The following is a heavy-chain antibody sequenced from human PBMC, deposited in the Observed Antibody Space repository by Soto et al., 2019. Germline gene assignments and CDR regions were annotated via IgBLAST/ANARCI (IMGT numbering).Heavy chain of an antibody. D-gene: IGHD4-17*01. V-gene: IGHV1-69*13. CDR3: ARVFDYGDYRPPYYFDY. CDR1: GGTFSSYA. CDR2: IIPIFGTA. Sequence: ASVKVSCKASGGTFSSYAISWVRQAPGQGLEWMGGIIPIFGTANYAQKFQGRVTITADESTSTAYMELSSLRSEDTAVYYCARVFDYGDYRPPYYFDYWGQGTLVTVSS. J-gene: IGHJ4*02.